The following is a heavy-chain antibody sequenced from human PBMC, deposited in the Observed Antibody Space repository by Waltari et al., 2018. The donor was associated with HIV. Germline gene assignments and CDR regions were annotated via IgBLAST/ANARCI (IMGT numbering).Heavy chain of an antibody. D-gene: IGHD2-15*01. Sequence: QVQLVQSGADLKKPGPSVDLSSRPSGYSFPAYPVHWVPQASGQGLQWMGRINPISGSTNIPLTFQGRITMTRDTSSGAVFMELRGLKFNDTALYYCARGESVSVSKIPPGYRFDFWGQGTLITVSS. CDR3: ARGESVSVSKIPPGYRFDF. J-gene: IGHJ4*02. CDR2: INPISGST. V-gene: IGHV1-2*06. CDR1: GYSFPAYP.